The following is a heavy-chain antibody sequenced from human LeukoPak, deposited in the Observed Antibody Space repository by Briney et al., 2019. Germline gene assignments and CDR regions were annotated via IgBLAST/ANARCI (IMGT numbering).Heavy chain of an antibody. CDR1: GGSFSGYN. CDR3: AGADTDDSSAYLDY. CDR2: INHSGST. D-gene: IGHD3-22*01. V-gene: IGHV4-34*01. J-gene: IGHJ4*02. Sequence: PSETLSLTCAVYGGSFSGYNWSWIRQPPGKGLEWIGEINHSGSTNYNPSLKSRVTISVDTSKNQFSLKLSSVTAADTAVYYCAGADTDDSSAYLDYWGQGSRVTVSS.